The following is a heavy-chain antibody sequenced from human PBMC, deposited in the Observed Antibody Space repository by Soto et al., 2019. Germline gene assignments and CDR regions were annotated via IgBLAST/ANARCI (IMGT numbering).Heavy chain of an antibody. D-gene: IGHD2-2*01. CDR2: IYYSGST. J-gene: IGHJ5*02. Sequence: SETLSLTCTVSGDSVSTSSNYWDWIRQPPGKGLEWIASIYYSGSTNYNPSLKSRVTISVDTSKNQFSLKLSSVTAADTAVYYCARTERSRSTNWFDPWGQGTLVTVSS. CDR3: ARTERSRSTNWFDP. CDR1: GDSVSTSSNY. V-gene: IGHV4-39*07.